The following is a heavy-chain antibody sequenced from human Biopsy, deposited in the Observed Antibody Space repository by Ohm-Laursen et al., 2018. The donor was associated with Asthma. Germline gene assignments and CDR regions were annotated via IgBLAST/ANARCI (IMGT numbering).Heavy chain of an antibody. CDR1: GYNFIRHS. CDR3: ARVQRDFSTGYFTFDN. J-gene: IGHJ4*02. V-gene: IGHV7-4-1*02. CDR2: IHTDTGNP. Sequence: ASVKVSCKASGYNFIRHSLSWVRQAPGQGPEWMGWIHTDTGNPTYAHGFTGRYVFSLDTSVSTAYLQISRLKSEDTAVYYCARVQRDFSTGYFTFDNWGQGTLVTVSS. D-gene: IGHD3/OR15-3a*01.